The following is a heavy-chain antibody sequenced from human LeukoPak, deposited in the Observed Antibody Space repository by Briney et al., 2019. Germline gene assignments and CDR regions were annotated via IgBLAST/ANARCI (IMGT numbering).Heavy chain of an antibody. CDR3: TRGAYDDNSRYGY. CDR1: GVTFSSYS. CDR2: ISSSSTSI. Sequence: PGGSLRLSCAASGVTFSSYSLNWVRQAPGKGLEWVAYISSSSTSIHYADSVKGRFTISRDNAKDSLYLQMNSLRVEDTAVYYCTRGAYDDNSRYGYWGQGTLVTVSS. V-gene: IGHV3-48*04. D-gene: IGHD4-17*01. J-gene: IGHJ4*02.